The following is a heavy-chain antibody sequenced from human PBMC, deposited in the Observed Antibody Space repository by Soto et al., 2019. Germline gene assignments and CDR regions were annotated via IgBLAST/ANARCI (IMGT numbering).Heavy chain of an antibody. J-gene: IGHJ3*02. Sequence: GGSLRLSCAASGFTFDDYAMHWVRQAPGKGLEWVSGISWNSGSIGYADSVKGRFTISRDNAKNSLYLQMNSLRAEDTALYYCAKDKIAVAAFDAFDIWGQGTMVTVSS. V-gene: IGHV3-9*01. CDR1: GFTFDDYA. CDR3: AKDKIAVAAFDAFDI. D-gene: IGHD6-19*01. CDR2: ISWNSGSI.